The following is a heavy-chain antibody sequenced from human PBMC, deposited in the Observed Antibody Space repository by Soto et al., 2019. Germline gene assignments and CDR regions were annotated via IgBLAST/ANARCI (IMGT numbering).Heavy chain of an antibody. CDR3: ARASDGYRSGWYVGYFDY. J-gene: IGHJ4*02. V-gene: IGHV1-18*04. CDR2: IRAYNGYT. D-gene: IGHD6-19*01. CDR1: GYTFTSYG. Sequence: QVQLVQSGAEMKKPGASVKVSCKASGYTFTSYGISWVRQAPGQGLEWMGWIRAYNGYTNYAQKFQGRVTITTDTSTSTAYMELRSLISDDTAVYYCARASDGYRSGWYVGYFDYWGQGTLVTVSS.